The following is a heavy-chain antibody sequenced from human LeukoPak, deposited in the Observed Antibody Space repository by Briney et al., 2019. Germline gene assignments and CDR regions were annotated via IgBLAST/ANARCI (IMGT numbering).Heavy chain of an antibody. D-gene: IGHD3-3*01. Sequence: GASVKVSCKASGGTFSSYAISWVRQAPGQGLEWMGRIIPILGITNYAQKFQGRVTITADKSTSTAYMELSSLRSDDTTVYYCASTSLSLNYDFWSGYYGGADYYYYMDVWGKGTTVTVSS. V-gene: IGHV1-69*04. CDR1: GGTFSSYA. J-gene: IGHJ6*03. CDR3: ASTSLSLNYDFWSGYYGGADYYYYMDV. CDR2: IIPILGIT.